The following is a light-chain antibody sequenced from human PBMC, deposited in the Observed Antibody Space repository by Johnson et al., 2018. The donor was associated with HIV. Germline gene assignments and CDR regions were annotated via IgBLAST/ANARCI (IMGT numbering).Light chain of an antibody. Sequence: HSVLTQPPSVSAAPGQKVTISCSGRSSNIGNNYVSWYQQLPGTAPKLLIYENNKRPSGIPDRFSGSKSGTSATLGITGLQTGDEADYYCGTWDSSLSAGNVFGIGSTVTGL. V-gene: IGLV1-51*02. CDR1: SSNIGNNY. CDR3: GTWDSSLSAGNV. CDR2: ENN. J-gene: IGLJ1*01.